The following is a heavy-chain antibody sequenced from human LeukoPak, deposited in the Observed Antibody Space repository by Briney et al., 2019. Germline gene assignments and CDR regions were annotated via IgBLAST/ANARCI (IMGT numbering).Heavy chain of an antibody. J-gene: IGHJ6*03. V-gene: IGHV3-23*01. CDR1: GLTFSTYA. CDR3: VANMYNYMDV. D-gene: IGHD2-2*01. Sequence: PGGSLRLSSAVSGLTFSTYAMSWVRQAPGRGLEWVSSISGNGATTYYADYVKGRFTISRDNSKNTVFLQMNGLRAEDTAVYYAVANMYNYMDVWGKGTTVTVSS. CDR2: ISGNGATT.